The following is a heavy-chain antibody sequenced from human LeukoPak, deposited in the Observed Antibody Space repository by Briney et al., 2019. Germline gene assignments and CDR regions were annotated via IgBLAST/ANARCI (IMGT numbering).Heavy chain of an antibody. J-gene: IGHJ5*02. D-gene: IGHD1-7*01. CDR3: ARAPETGTTLFDP. Sequence: SETLSLTCAVYGGSFSGYYWSWIRQPPGKGLEWIGEINHSGSTNYNPSLKSRVTISVDTSKNQFSPTLSSVTAADTAVYYRARAPETGTTLFDPWGQGTLVTVSS. CDR2: INHSGST. CDR1: GGSFSGYY. V-gene: IGHV4-34*01.